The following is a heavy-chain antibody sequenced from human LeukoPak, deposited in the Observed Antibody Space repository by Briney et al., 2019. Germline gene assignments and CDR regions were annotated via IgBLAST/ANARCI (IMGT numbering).Heavy chain of an antibody. D-gene: IGHD4-11*01. CDR2: INHSGRT. CDR1: GGSFSGYY. CDR3: ARAAYSNFFDY. V-gene: IGHV4-34*01. Sequence: KPSETLSLTCAVYGGSFSGYYWNWIRQPPGKGLEWIGEINHSGRTNYNPSLKSRVTISVDTSKKQFSLKLSSVTAADTAVYYCARAAYSNFFDYWGQGTLVTVSS. J-gene: IGHJ4*02.